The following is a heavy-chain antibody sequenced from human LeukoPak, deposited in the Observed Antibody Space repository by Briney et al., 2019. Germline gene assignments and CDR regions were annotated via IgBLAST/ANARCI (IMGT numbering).Heavy chain of an antibody. CDR2: IYYSGST. CDR1: GGSISSYY. J-gene: IGHJ4*02. V-gene: IGHV4-59*01. CDR3: ARVERPDSDKYFDY. Sequence: SETLSLTCTVSGGSISSYYWSWIRQPPGKGLEWIGYIYYSGSTNYNPSLKSRVTISVDTSKNQFSLKLSSVTAADTAVYYCARVERPDSDKYFDYWGQGTLVTVSS. D-gene: IGHD1-26*01.